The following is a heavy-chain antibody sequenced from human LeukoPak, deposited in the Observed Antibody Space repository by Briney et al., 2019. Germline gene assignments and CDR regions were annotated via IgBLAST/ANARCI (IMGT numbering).Heavy chain of an antibody. V-gene: IGHV1-2*06. CDR2: INPNSGGT. CDR1: GYTFTGYY. CDR3: ARAKYSSSSAFDP. Sequence: ASVKVSCKASGYTFTGYYMHWVRQAPGRGLEWMGRINPNSGGTNYAQKFQGRVTMTRDTSISTAYMELSRLRSDDTAVYYCARAKYSSSSAFDPWGQGTLVTVSS. D-gene: IGHD6-6*01. J-gene: IGHJ5*02.